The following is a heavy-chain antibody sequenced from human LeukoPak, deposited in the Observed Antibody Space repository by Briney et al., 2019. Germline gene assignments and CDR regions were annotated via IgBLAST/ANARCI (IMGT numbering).Heavy chain of an antibody. D-gene: IGHD2-15*01. V-gene: IGHV3-30*18. CDR2: ISYDGSNK. Sequence: GGSLRLSCAASGFTFSSYGMHWVRQAPGKGLEWVAVISYDGSNKYYADSVKGRFTISRDNSKNTLYLQMNSLRAEDTAVYYCAKDRRRYCSGGSCLNFDYWGQGTLVTVSS. CDR1: GFTFSSYG. J-gene: IGHJ4*02. CDR3: AKDRRRYCSGGSCLNFDY.